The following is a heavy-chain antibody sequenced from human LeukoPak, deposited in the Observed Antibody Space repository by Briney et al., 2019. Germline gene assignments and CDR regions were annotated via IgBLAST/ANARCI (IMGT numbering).Heavy chain of an antibody. V-gene: IGHV5-51*01. CDR1: GYSFTSFW. Sequence: GESLKISCKGAGYSFTSFWIGWVRQMPGKGLEWMGIIYPGDSETRYSPSFEGQVTISADKSISTAYLQWSSLKASDTAMYYCARDDSSGYDYWGQGTLVTVSS. CDR2: IYPGDSET. D-gene: IGHD3-22*01. CDR3: ARDDSSGYDY. J-gene: IGHJ4*02.